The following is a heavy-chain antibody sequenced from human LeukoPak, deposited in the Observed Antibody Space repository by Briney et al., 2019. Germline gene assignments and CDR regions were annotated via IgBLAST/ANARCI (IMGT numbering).Heavy chain of an antibody. J-gene: IGHJ4*02. Sequence: PSETLSLTCTVSGGSISSGDYYWSWIRQPPGKGLEWIGYIYYSGSTYYNPSLKSRVTISVDMSKNQFSLKLSSVTAADTAVYYCARDPFPPKCGGDCFDYWGQGTLVTVSS. D-gene: IGHD2-21*01. V-gene: IGHV4-30-4*01. CDR2: IYYSGST. CDR1: GGSISSGDYY. CDR3: ARDPFPPKCGGDCFDY.